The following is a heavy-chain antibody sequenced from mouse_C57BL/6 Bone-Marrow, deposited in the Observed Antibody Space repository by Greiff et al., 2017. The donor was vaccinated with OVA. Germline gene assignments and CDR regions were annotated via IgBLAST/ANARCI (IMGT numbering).Heavy chain of an antibody. CDR2: IDPANGNT. J-gene: IGHJ1*03. CDR3: ALYYYGSSRYWYFDV. V-gene: IGHV14-3*01. Sequence: EVQLQQSVAELVRPGASVKLSCTASGFNIKNTYMHWVKQRPEQGLEWIGRIDPANGNTKYAPKFQGKATITADTSSNTAYLQLSSLTSEDTDIYYCALYYYGSSRYWYFDVWGTGTTVTVSS. CDR1: GFNIKNTY. D-gene: IGHD1-1*01.